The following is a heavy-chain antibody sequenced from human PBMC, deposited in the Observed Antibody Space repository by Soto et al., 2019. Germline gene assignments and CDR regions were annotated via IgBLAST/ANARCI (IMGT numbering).Heavy chain of an antibody. Sequence: ASVKVSCKASGYTFTSYYMHWVRQAPGQGLEWMGIINPSGGSTSYAQKFQGRVTMTRDTSTSTVYMELSSLRSEDTAVYYCATVCGGDCYSLYYYGMDVWGQGTTVTVSS. D-gene: IGHD2-21*02. J-gene: IGHJ6*02. V-gene: IGHV1-46*01. CDR2: INPSGGST. CDR3: ATVCGGDCYSLYYYGMDV. CDR1: GYTFTSYY.